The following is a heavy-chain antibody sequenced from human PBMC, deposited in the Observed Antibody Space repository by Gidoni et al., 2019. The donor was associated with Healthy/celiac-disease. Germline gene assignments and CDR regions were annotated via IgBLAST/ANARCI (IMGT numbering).Heavy chain of an antibody. CDR2: IYYSGST. CDR3: ARRPPTKGWFDP. V-gene: IGHV4-39*01. J-gene: IGHJ5*02. CDR1: GGSISSSSYY. Sequence: QLQLQESGPGLVKPSETLSLTCTVSGGSISSSSYYWGWVRQPPGKGLEWIGGIYYSGSTYYNPSLKSRVTISVDTSKNQFSLKLSSVTAADTAVYYCARRPPTKGWFDPWGQGTLVTVSS.